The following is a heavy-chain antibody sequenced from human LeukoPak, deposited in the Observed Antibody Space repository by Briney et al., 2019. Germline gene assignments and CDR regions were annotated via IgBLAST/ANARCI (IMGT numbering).Heavy chain of an antibody. V-gene: IGHV5-51*01. CDR2: IYPGDTDI. J-gene: IGHJ4*02. Sequence: GESLKISCNGSGYSFTSYWIGWVRQMPGKGLEWMGVIYPGDTDIRYSPSFQGQVTISADKSVSTAYLQWSSLKASDTAMYYCARFRQWENGFDYWGQGTLVTVSA. CDR3: ARFRQWENGFDY. D-gene: IGHD1-26*01. CDR1: GYSFTSYW.